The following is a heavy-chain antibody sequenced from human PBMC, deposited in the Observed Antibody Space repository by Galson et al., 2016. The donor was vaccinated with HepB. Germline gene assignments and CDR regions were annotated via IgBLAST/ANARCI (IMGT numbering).Heavy chain of an antibody. CDR3: ARELDHSFYFDY. D-gene: IGHD1-14*01. Sequence: VKVSCKASGYTFNTYNMHWVRQAPGQGLEWMGIIKPSGGNTIYAQKFQDRITMTRDTSTSTVYMELISLRSENTAVYYCARELDHSFYFDYGGQGTLLTVSS. V-gene: IGHV1-46*02. CDR1: GYTFNTYN. CDR2: IKPSGGNT. J-gene: IGHJ4*02.